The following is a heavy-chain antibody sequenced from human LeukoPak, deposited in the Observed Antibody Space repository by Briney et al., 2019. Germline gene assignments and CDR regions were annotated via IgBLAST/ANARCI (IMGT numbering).Heavy chain of an antibody. CDR2: ISSSSSTI. D-gene: IGHD2-2*01. CDR3: ARDPRYWSSTSCQPDY. V-gene: IGHV3-48*01. CDR1: GFTFSSYS. Sequence: PGGSLRLSCAASGFTFSSYSMNWVRQAPGKGLEWVSYISSSSSTIYYADSVKGRFTISRDNAKNSLYLQMNSLRAEDTAVYYCARDPRYWSSTSCQPDYWGQGTLVTVSS. J-gene: IGHJ4*02.